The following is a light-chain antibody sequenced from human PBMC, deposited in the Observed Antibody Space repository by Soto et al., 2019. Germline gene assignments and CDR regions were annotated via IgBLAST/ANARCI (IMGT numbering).Light chain of an antibody. Sequence: DIQMTQSPSTLSASVGDRVTITCRASQAISGSLAWYHHQPGKAPKLLIYDVSTLETWVPSRFSGFGSGSEFTLSISSLHPDDFGTYYCQQFYMGWSFGQGTKVDLK. J-gene: IGKJ1*01. CDR2: DVS. V-gene: IGKV1-5*01. CDR3: QQFYMGWS. CDR1: QAISGS.